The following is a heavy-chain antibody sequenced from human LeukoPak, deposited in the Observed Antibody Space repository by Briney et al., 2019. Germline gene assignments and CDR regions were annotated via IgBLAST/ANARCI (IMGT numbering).Heavy chain of an antibody. V-gene: IGHV4-30-2*01. CDR3: AREEGYCSSTSCSGAFDI. Sequence: SQTLSLTCAVSGGSISSGGYSWSWIRQPPGKGLEWIGYIYHSGRTYYNPSLKSRVTISVDRSKNQFSLKLSSVTAADTAVYYCAREEGYCSSTSCSGAFDIWGQGTMVTVSS. D-gene: IGHD2-2*01. CDR2: IYHSGRT. CDR1: GGSISSGGYS. J-gene: IGHJ3*02.